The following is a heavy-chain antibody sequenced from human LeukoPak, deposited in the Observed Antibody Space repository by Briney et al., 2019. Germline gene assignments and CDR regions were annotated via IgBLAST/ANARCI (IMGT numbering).Heavy chain of an antibody. CDR2: ISYDGSSK. Sequence: GRSLRLSCAASGFTFSTYAMHWVRQAPGKGLEWVAVISYDGSSKYYADSVKGRFTISRDNSKNTLYLQMNSLSAEDTAVYYCARDGLDSSGHAAGVDYWGQGTLVTVSS. D-gene: IGHD3-22*01. CDR3: ARDGLDSSGHAAGVDY. J-gene: IGHJ4*02. CDR1: GFTFSTYA. V-gene: IGHV3-30*04.